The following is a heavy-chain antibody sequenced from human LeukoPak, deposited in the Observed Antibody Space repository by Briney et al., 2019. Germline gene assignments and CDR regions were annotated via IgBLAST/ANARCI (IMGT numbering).Heavy chain of an antibody. CDR2: IYTTGST. D-gene: IGHD3-10*02. V-gene: IGHV4-4*07. CDR3: ARGRDGFMSDFDS. CDR1: GGSIRSYY. Sequence: SETLSLTCTVSGGSIRSYYWNWIRQPAGKGLEWIGRIYTTGSTYYNPSLKSRVTMSVDTSKNQFSLKLRSLPAADTAVYYCARGRDGFMSDFDSWGQGTLVTVSS. J-gene: IGHJ4*02.